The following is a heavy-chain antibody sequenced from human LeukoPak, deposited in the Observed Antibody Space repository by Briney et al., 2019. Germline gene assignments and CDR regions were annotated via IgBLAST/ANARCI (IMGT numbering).Heavy chain of an antibody. CDR1: GFAFSSYW. CDR2: INPDGSTT. V-gene: IGHV3-74*01. Sequence: GGSLRLSCAASGFAFSSYWMHWVRQAPGKGLVWVSRINPDGSTTRYADAVKGRFTISRDNAKNSLYLQMNSLRAEDTALYYCGKDISAGGMDVWGQGTTVTVSS. CDR3: GKDISAGGMDV. J-gene: IGHJ6*02. D-gene: IGHD3-10*01.